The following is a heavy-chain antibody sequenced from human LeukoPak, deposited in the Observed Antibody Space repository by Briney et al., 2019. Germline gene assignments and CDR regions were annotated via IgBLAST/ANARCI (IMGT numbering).Heavy chain of an antibody. CDR3: ARDLYGDYSFDY. J-gene: IGHJ4*02. CDR2: ISSSGSGGNT. Sequence: PGGSLRLSCVASGVTLSNYAMSWARQAPGKGLEWVSGISSSGSGGNTYYADSVKGRFTISRDNAKNSLYLQMNSLRDEDTAVYYCARDLYGDYSFDYWGQGTLVTVSS. CDR1: GVTLSNYA. V-gene: IGHV3-23*01. D-gene: IGHD4-17*01.